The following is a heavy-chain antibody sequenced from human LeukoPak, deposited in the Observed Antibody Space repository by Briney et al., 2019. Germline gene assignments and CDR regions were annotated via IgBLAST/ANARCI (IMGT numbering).Heavy chain of an antibody. CDR2: VYNSGST. Sequence: SETLSLTCTVSGGFTSPYKWNWIRQPPGKGLEWIGYVYNSGSTNYNPSLKSRVTISVDTSKNQFSLKLTSVSAADTAVYYCARGDSGWYLGLGFDYWGQGTLVTVSS. CDR1: GGFTSPYK. V-gene: IGHV4-59*08. J-gene: IGHJ4*02. CDR3: ARGDSGWYLGLGFDY. D-gene: IGHD6-19*01.